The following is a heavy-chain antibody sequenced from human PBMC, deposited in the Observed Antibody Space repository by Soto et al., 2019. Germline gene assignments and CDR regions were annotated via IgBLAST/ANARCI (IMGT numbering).Heavy chain of an antibody. D-gene: IGHD3-10*01. CDR2: ISSSSRYI. CDR1: GFTFSTYS. Sequence: GGSLRLSCASSGFTFSTYSMNLVRQAPGKGLEWVSSISSSSRYIYYADSVKGRFTISRDNAMNSLYLQMNSLRAEDTAVYYCARDSNYFGSGSPFDYWGQGILVTVSS. CDR3: ARDSNYFGSGSPFDY. J-gene: IGHJ4*02. V-gene: IGHV3-21*01.